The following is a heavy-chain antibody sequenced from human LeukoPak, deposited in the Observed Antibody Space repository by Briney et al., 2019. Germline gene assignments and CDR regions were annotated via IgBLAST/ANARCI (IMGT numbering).Heavy chain of an antibody. Sequence: GGSLRLSCAASGFTFSSYSMSWVRQAPGKGLEWVSYISSSSTIYYADSVKGRFTISRDNAKNSLYLQMNSLRDEDTAVDYCARPSMVQGTNIAAFDSWGQGTLVTVSS. D-gene: IGHD3-10*01. CDR2: ISSSSTI. V-gene: IGHV3-48*02. J-gene: IGHJ4*02. CDR1: GFTFSSYS. CDR3: ARPSMVQGTNIAAFDS.